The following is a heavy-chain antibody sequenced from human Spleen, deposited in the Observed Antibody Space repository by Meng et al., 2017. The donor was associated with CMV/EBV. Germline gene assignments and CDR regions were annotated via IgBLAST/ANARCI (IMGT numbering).Heavy chain of an antibody. CDR3: ARDLRDPDNWFDP. V-gene: IGHV1-2*02. CDR1: GYTFTGYY. Sequence: CEASGYTFTGYYMHWVRQAPGQGLGWMGWINPNSGGTNYAQKFQGRVTMTRDTSISTAYMELSRLRSDDTAVYYCARDLRDPDNWFDPWGQGTLVTVSS. CDR2: INPNSGGT. J-gene: IGHJ5*02.